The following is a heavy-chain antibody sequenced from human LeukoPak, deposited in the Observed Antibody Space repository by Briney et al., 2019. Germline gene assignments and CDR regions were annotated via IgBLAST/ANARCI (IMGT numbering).Heavy chain of an antibody. V-gene: IGHV4-39*01. D-gene: IGHD1-1*01. J-gene: IGHJ6*03. CDR2: IYYSGST. CDR1: GGSISSSSYY. CDR3: ARRSVDPGYYYMDV. Sequence: PSETLSLTCTVSGGSISSSSYYWGWIRQPPGKGLEWIGTIYYSGSTYYNPSLKSRVTISVDTSKNQFSLKLSSVTAADTAVYYCARRSVDPGYYYMDVWGKGTTVTVSS.